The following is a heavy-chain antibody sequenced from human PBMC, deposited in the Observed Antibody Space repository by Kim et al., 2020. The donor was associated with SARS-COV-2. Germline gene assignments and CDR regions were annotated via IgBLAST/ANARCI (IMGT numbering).Heavy chain of an antibody. D-gene: IGHD2-15*01. V-gene: IGHV4-31*02. Sequence: SLKSRVTISVDTSTNQFALKLSSVTAADTAVYYCAREVVVVAAREVYFDYWGQGTLVTVSS. CDR3: AREVVVVAAREVYFDY. J-gene: IGHJ4*02.